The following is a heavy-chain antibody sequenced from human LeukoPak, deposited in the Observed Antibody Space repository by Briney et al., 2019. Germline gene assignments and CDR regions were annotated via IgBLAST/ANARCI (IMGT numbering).Heavy chain of an antibody. CDR2: IAYDGSRA. J-gene: IGHJ4*02. CDR1: GFTFGGYG. Sequence: GGSLRLSCAGSGFTFGGYGMHGLRQTPGKGLEWVAVIAYDGSRAFYADSVKGRLTISRDNSKNTMSVQMDDLRAEDTAVYYCTRYNNDHFDYWGQGNLVTASS. CDR3: TRYNNDHFDY. V-gene: IGHV3-33*01. D-gene: IGHD1-14*01.